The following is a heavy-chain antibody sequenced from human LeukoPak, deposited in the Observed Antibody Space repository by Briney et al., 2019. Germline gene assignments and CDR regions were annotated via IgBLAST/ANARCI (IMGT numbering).Heavy chain of an antibody. V-gene: IGHV1-18*01. CDR1: GYTFTSYG. Sequence: WASVKVSCKASGYTFTSYGISWVRQAPGQGLEWMGWISAYNGNTNYAQKLQGRVTMTTDTSTSTAYMELRSLRSDDTAVYYCARWGSTSSYECPLWYYGMDVWGQGTTVTVSS. CDR2: ISAYNGNT. J-gene: IGHJ6*02. CDR3: ARWGSTSSYECPLWYYGMDV. D-gene: IGHD2-2*01.